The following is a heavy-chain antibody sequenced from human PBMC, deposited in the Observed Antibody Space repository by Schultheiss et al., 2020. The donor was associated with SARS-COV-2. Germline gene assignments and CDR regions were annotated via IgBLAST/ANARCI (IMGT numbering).Heavy chain of an antibody. Sequence: GGSLRLSCAASGFTFSSYGMHWVRQAPGKGLEWVSRINSDGSSTSYADSVKGRFTISRDNAKNTLYLQMNSLRAEDTAVYYCAREGYSSSEIDYWGQGTLVTVSS. V-gene: IGHV3-74*01. D-gene: IGHD6-13*01. CDR2: INSDGSST. J-gene: IGHJ4*02. CDR3: AREGYSSSEIDY. CDR1: GFTFSSYG.